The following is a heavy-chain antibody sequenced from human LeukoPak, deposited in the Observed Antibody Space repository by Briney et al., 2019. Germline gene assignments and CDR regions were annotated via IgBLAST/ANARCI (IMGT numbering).Heavy chain of an antibody. CDR2: ISGSADST. CDR1: EFTISSYA. D-gene: IGHD4-17*01. Sequence: GGSLRLSCAASEFTISSYAMNWVRQGPGKGLEWVSVISGSADSTNYADSVKGRFTISRDNSKTTLYLQMNSLRAEDTAIYYCVRDRYGDYSFDSWGQAILVTVSS. J-gene: IGHJ4*02. V-gene: IGHV3-23*01. CDR3: VRDRYGDYSFDS.